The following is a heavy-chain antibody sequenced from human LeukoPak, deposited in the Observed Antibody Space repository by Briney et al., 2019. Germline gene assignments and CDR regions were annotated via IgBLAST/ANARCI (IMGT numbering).Heavy chain of an antibody. J-gene: IGHJ4*02. CDR1: GLTFGDYA. CDR2: IRKKSYGGTT. V-gene: IGHV3-49*04. Sequence: GGSLRLSCTASGLTFGDYAMSWVGQARGKGLEWVGFIRKKSYGGTTEYAASVKGRFTISRDDSKSIAYLQMNSLKTEDTAVYYCTRGGSGIPRWGQGSLVTVSS. D-gene: IGHD3-10*01. CDR3: TRGGSGIPR.